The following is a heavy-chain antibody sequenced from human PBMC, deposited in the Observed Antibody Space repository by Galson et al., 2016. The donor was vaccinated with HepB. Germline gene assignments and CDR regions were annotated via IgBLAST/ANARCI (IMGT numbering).Heavy chain of an antibody. Sequence: SLRFSCAASGFTFSTYSMNWVRQAPGKGLEWIAYIRGGNTNTDYAVSVKSRFTISRDDATNSLFLQMNSLRDEDTAIYYCARDHDWAFDYWGQGTLVSVSS. V-gene: IGHV3-48*02. CDR1: GFTFSTYS. D-gene: IGHD3-9*01. CDR3: ARDHDWAFDY. J-gene: IGHJ4*02. CDR2: IRGGNTNT.